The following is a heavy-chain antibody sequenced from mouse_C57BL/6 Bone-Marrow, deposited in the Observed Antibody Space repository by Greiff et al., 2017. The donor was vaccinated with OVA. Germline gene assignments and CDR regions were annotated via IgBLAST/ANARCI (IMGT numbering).Heavy chain of an antibody. Sequence: VKLQESGPGLVAPSQSLSITCTVSGFSLTSYGVDWVRQPPGKGLEWLGVIWGGGSTNYNSALMSRLSIIKDNSKSQVFLKMNSLQTDDTAMYYCAKQGTRDYDFYAMDYWGQGTSVTVSS. V-gene: IGHV2-9*01. CDR1: GFSLTSYG. CDR2: IWGGGST. CDR3: AKQGTRDYDFYAMDY. D-gene: IGHD2-4*01. J-gene: IGHJ4*01.